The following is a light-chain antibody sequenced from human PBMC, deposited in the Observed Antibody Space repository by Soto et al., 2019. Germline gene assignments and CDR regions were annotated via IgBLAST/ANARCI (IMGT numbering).Light chain of an antibody. CDR1: SSNIGAGYD. CDR2: GNS. Sequence: QSVLTQPPSVSGAPGQRVTISCTGSSSNIGAGYDVNWYQQLPGTAPKVLIYGNSNRPSGVPDRFSGSKSGASASLAITGLQAEDEADYYCQSYDSSLSTSVFGGGTQVTVL. CDR3: QSYDSSLSTSV. V-gene: IGLV1-40*01. J-gene: IGLJ2*01.